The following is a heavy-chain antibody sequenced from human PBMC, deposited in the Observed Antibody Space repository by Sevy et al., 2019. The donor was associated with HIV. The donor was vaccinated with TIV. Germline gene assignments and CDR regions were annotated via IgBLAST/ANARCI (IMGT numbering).Heavy chain of an antibody. CDR2: IKQDGSEK. J-gene: IGHJ6*02. D-gene: IGHD6-13*01. V-gene: IGHV3-7*01. Sequence: GGSLRLSCAASGFTFSSYWMSWVRQAPGKGLEWVANIKQDGSEKYYVDSVKGRFTISRDNAKNSLYLQMNSLRAEDTAVYYCARDGVIAAAVPLAPPTYYYGMDVWGQGTTVTVSS. CDR3: ARDGVIAAAVPLAPPTYYYGMDV. CDR1: GFTFSSYW.